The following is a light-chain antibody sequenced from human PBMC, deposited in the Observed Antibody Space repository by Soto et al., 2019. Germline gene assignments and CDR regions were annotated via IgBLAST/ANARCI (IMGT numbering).Light chain of an antibody. CDR3: CSSAGTYTSV. CDR1: SSDVGGYNY. Sequence: QSARTQPRSVSGSPGQSVTISCTGTSSDVGGYNYVSWYQQHPGKAPKLMIYDVSKRPSGVPDRFSGSKSGNTASLTISGLQAEDESDYYCCSSAGTYTSVFGGGTKLTFL. J-gene: IGLJ3*02. CDR2: DVS. V-gene: IGLV2-11*01.